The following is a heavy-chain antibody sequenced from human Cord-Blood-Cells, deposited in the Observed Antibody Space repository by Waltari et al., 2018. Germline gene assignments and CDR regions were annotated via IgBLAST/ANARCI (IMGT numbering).Heavy chain of an antibody. CDR2: ISAYNGNT. CDR1: GYTSTSNG. Sequence: QVQLVQSGAQVKKPGASVKVSCKASGYTSTSNGISWVRQAPGQGLEWMGWISAYNGNTNYAQKLQGRVTMTTDTSTSTAYMELRSLRSDDTAVYYCARGPAVVPAASHAFDIWGQGTMVTVSS. D-gene: IGHD2-2*01. J-gene: IGHJ3*02. CDR3: ARGPAVVPAASHAFDI. V-gene: IGHV1-18*01.